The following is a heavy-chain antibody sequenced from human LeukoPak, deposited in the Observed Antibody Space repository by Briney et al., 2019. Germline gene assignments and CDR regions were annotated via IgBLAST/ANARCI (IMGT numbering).Heavy chain of an antibody. V-gene: IGHV4-61*01. Sequence: SETLSLTCTVSGGSISSSSYYWSWIRQPPGKGLEWIGYIYYSGSTNYNPSLKSRVTISVDTSKNQFSLKLSSVTAADTAVYYCARVGSYGDGTFDYWGQGTLVTVSS. CDR3: ARVGSYGDGTFDY. CDR1: GGSISSSSYY. CDR2: IYYSGST. D-gene: IGHD4-17*01. J-gene: IGHJ4*02.